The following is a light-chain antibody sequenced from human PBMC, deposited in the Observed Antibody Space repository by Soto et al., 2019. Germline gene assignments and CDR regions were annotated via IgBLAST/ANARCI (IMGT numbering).Light chain of an antibody. Sequence: QSVLTQPPSVSGAPGQRGTISCTGSSSNIGAGYDVHWYQQLPGTAPKLLIYGNSNRPSGVPDRFSGSKSGTSASLAITGLQAEDEADYYCQSYDSSLRGVVFGGGTKVTVL. CDR3: QSYDSSLRGVV. V-gene: IGLV1-40*01. J-gene: IGLJ2*01. CDR1: SSNIGAGYD. CDR2: GNS.